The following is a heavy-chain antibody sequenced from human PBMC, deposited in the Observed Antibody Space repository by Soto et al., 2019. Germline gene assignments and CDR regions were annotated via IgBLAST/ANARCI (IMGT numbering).Heavy chain of an antibody. CDR1: GVSISSHDW. Sequence: XVQLQESGPGLVKPSGTLSLTCAVSGVSISSHDWWTWVRQPPGKGLEWIGESHQSGNTNYNSSLESRVTISLDKSKNLFSLQLNSVTVADTAVYYCATRDTGRVYWGQGTLVTVSS. J-gene: IGHJ4*02. CDR2: SHQSGNT. CDR3: ATRDTGRVY. D-gene: IGHD5-18*01. V-gene: IGHV4-4*02.